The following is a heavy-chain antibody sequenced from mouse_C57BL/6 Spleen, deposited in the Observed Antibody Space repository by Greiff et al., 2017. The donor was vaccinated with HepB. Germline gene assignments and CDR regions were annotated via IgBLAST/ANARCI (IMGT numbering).Heavy chain of an antibody. D-gene: IGHD2-2*01. Sequence: QVHVKQSGPELVKPGASVKISCKASGYSFTSYYIHWVKQRPGQGLEWIGWIYPGSGNTKYNEKFKGKATLTADTSSSTAYMQLSSLTSEDSAVYYCARTSMVTEFAYWGQGTLVTVSA. J-gene: IGHJ3*01. V-gene: IGHV1-66*01. CDR2: IYPGSGNT. CDR1: GYSFTSYY. CDR3: ARTSMVTEFAY.